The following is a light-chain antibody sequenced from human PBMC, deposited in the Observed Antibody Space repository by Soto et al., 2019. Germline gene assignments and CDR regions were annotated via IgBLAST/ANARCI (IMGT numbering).Light chain of an antibody. CDR2: GVS. V-gene: IGKV3D-20*02. CDR3: QRRGDWPLYT. Sequence: EIVLTQSPGTLSLSPGERATLSCRASQSLSGNYLAWYQQKPGQAPRLLIFGVSSRATGIPDRFSGSGSGTDFTLTINRLEPEDFAVYYCQRRGDWPLYTFGQGTKLEIK. J-gene: IGKJ2*01. CDR1: QSLSGNY.